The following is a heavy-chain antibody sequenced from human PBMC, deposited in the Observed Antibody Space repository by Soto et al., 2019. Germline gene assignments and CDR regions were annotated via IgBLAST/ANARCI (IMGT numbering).Heavy chain of an antibody. V-gene: IGHV4-34*01. CDR2: INHSGST. CDR3: PRVRTLSIAAPPRWFDP. Sequence: ETLSLTCAVYGGSFSGYYWSWIRQPPGKGVEWIGEINHSGSTNYNPSLKRRVTISVDTSKNQFSLQLSSVTAAGTARYYCPRVRTLSIAAPPRWFDPWRQGTLVTVS. D-gene: IGHD6-6*01. CDR1: GGSFSGYY. J-gene: IGHJ5*02.